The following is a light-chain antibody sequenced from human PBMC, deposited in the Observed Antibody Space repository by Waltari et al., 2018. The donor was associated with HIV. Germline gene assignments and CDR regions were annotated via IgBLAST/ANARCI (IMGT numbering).Light chain of an antibody. V-gene: IGLV2-8*01. CDR1: GSAVGGNNY. CDR3: SSYAGINTYVL. J-gene: IGLJ2*01. CDR2: EVY. Sequence: SALTQPPSPSGPPGRQFTTPSNGTGSAVGGNNYVPWYQQYPGKAPRLMIYEVYKRPSGVPHRFSGSKSGNTASLTVSGLQAEDEANYYCSSYAGINTYVLFGGGTKLTVL.